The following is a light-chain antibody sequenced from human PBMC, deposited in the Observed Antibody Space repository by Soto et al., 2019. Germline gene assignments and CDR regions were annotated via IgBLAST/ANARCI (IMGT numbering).Light chain of an antibody. V-gene: IGKV3-20*01. CDR3: QQYCSSPP. Sequence: IVLTQYPGTLSLSPGERATLSCRASQSVSSSFLAWYQQKPGQAPRLLIYGASSRATGIPDRFSGSGSGTDFTLTISRLEPEDFAVYYCQQYCSSPPFGQGAKV. CDR1: QSVSSSF. CDR2: GAS. J-gene: IGKJ1*01.